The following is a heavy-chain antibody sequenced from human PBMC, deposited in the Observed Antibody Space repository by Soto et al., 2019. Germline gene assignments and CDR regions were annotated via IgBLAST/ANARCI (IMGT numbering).Heavy chain of an antibody. CDR2: INHSGST. D-gene: IGHD4-17*01. V-gene: IGHV4-34*01. CDR1: GGSFSGYY. J-gene: IGHJ4*02. CDR3: ARGEYGEGFDY. Sequence: PSETLSLTCAFYGGSFSGYYWSWIRQPPGKGLEWIGEINHSGSTNYNPSLKSRVTISVDTSKNQFSLKLSSVTAADTAVYYCARGEYGEGFDYWGKGTLVTVSS.